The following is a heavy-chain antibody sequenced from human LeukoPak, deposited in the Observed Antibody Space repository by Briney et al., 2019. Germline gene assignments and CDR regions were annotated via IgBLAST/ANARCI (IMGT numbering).Heavy chain of an antibody. J-gene: IGHJ4*02. CDR1: GFTFGSYE. V-gene: IGHV3-48*02. CDR3: AKDSPLSQGRHPYYFDY. CDR2: ISSSSSTI. D-gene: IGHD3-16*02. Sequence: PGGSLRLSCVASGFTFGSYEMNWVRQAPGKGLEWVSYISSSSSTIYYADSVKGRFTISRDNSKNTVDLQLNSLRDGDTARYYCAKDSPLSQGRHPYYFDYWGLGTLVTVSS.